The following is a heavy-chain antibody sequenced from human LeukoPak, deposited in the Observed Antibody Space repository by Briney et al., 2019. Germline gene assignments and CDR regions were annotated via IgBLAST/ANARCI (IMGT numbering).Heavy chain of an antibody. J-gene: IGHJ4*02. V-gene: IGHV3-23*01. CDR3: AKGATSGYYTLEY. Sequence: PGGSLRLSCAASGFTFSSFAMTWVRQAPGKGLEWVSSISGTGDSTYYADSVKGRFSISRDNSKNVLNLQMNSLRAEDTAVFYCAKGATSGYYTLEYWGQGTLVTVSS. D-gene: IGHD2-2*01. CDR2: ISGTGDST. CDR1: GFTFSSFA.